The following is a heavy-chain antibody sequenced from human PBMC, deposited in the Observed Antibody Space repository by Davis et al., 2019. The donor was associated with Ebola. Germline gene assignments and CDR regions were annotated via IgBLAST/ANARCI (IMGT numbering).Heavy chain of an antibody. V-gene: IGHV4-30-4*01. CDR3: ARVVSYGDYESGYYFDY. CDR1: GGSISSGDYY. J-gene: IGHJ4*02. D-gene: IGHD4-17*01. Sequence: MPSETLSLTCTVSGGSISSGDYYWSWIRQPPGKGLEWIGYIYYSGSTYYNPSLKSRVTLSVDTSKNQFSLKLSSVTAADTAVYYCARVVSYGDYESGYYFDYWGQGTLVTVSS. CDR2: IYYSGST.